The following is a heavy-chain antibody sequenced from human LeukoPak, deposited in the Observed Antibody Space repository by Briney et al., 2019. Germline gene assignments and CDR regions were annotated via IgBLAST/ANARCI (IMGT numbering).Heavy chain of an antibody. CDR1: GGSISSGSYY. V-gene: IGHV4-61*02. Sequence: PSETLSLTCTVSGGSISSGSYYWSWIRQPAGKGLEWIGRIYTSGSTNYNPSLKSRVTISVDTSKNQFSLKLSSVTAADTAVYYCATTRYYDFWSGFDYWGQGTLVTVSS. D-gene: IGHD3-3*01. J-gene: IGHJ4*02. CDR3: ATTRYYDFWSGFDY. CDR2: IYTSGST.